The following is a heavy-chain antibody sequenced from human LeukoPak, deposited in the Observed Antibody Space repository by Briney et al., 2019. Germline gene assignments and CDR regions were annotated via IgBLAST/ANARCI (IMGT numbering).Heavy chain of an antibody. CDR1: GGSISSSNW. CDR2: IYHSGST. CDR3: AREITYYYGSGSYPYFDY. Sequence: PSGTLSLTCAVSGGSISSSNWWSWVRQPPGKGLEWIGEIYHSGSTNYNPSLKSRVTISVDKSKNQFSLKLSSVTAADTAVYYCAREITYYYGSGSYPYFDYWGQGTLVTVSS. V-gene: IGHV4-4*02. J-gene: IGHJ4*02. D-gene: IGHD3-10*01.